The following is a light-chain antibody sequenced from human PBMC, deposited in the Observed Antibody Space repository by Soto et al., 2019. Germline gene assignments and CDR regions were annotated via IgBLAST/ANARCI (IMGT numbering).Light chain of an antibody. CDR3: EAWDDSRNGHVV. V-gene: IGLV1-44*01. CDR2: NNN. CDR1: SSNIGRNT. J-gene: IGLJ2*01. Sequence: QSVLTQPPSASGTPGQKVTISCSGSSSNIGRNTVNWYQQLPGTAPKLLMHNNNQRPSGVPDRFSGSKSGTSASLAISGLQSDDEADYYCEAWDDSRNGHVVFGGGTKLTVL.